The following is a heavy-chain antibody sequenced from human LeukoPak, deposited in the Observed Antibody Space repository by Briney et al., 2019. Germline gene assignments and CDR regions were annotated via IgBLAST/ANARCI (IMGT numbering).Heavy chain of an antibody. D-gene: IGHD1-26*01. CDR1: GGSISSGGYS. CDR2: IYYSGST. V-gene: IGHV4-39*07. J-gene: IGHJ4*02. CDR3: ARDSRGSGSYYRRYYFDY. Sequence: PSETLSLTCAVSGGSISSGGYSWSWIRQPPGKGLEWIGSIYYSGSTYYNPSLKSRVTISVDTSKNQFSLKLSSVTAADTAVYYCARDSRGSGSYYRRYYFDYWGQGTLVTVSS.